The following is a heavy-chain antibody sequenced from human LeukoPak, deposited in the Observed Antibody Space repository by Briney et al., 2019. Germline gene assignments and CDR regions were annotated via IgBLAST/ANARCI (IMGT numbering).Heavy chain of an antibody. J-gene: IGHJ3*02. CDR1: GASISSSS. CDR3: ARGVKGLRGAFDI. V-gene: IGHV4-59*08. D-gene: IGHD3-10*01. CDR2: IYYSGST. Sequence: SETLSLACTVSGASISSSSWNWIRQPPGKGLEWIGRIYYSGSTNYNPSLKGRVTMSVDTSKNQFSLKLSSVTAADTAVYYCARGVKGLRGAFDIWGQGTMVTVSS.